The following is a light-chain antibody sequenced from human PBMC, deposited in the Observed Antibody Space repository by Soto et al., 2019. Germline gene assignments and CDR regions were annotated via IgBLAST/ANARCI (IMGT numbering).Light chain of an antibody. V-gene: IGKV3-15*01. CDR2: GAS. CDR1: QSVSSN. J-gene: IGKJ1*01. Sequence: EIVMTQSPATLSVSPGERATLSFRASQSVSSNLAWYQQKPGQAPRLLIYGASTRATGIPARFSGSGSGTEFTLTISSLQSEDFDVYYCQQYNNWPFPSWTCGQGPKVEIK. CDR3: QQYNNWPFPSWT.